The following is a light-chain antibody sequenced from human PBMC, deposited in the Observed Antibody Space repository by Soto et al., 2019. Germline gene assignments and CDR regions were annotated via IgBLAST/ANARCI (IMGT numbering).Light chain of an antibody. CDR1: SSNIGEGYD. CDR2: AND. Sequence: QPVLTQPPSVSGAPGQRVTISCTGSSSNIGEGYDVHWYQQLPGTAPKLLINANDNRPSGVPDRFSGSKSGTSASLAITGLQAEDEGEYYCQSYDSSLRSYVFGTGTKLTVL. J-gene: IGLJ1*01. V-gene: IGLV1-40*01. CDR3: QSYDSSLRSYV.